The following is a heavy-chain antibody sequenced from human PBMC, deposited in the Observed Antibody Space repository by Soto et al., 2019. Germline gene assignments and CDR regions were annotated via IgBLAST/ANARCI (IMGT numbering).Heavy chain of an antibody. Sequence: PGESLKISCKGSGYSFTSYWIGWVRQMPGKGLESMGIIYPGDSDTRYSPSFQGQVTISADKSISTAYLQWSSLKASDTAMYYCARPRSSSRNYYGMDVWGQGTTVTVSS. J-gene: IGHJ6*02. CDR3: ARPRSSSRNYYGMDV. D-gene: IGHD6-13*01. CDR2: IYPGDSDT. CDR1: GYSFTSYW. V-gene: IGHV5-51*01.